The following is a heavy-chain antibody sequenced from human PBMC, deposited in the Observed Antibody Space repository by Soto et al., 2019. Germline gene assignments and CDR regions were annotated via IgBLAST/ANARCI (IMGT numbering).Heavy chain of an antibody. D-gene: IGHD3-22*01. CDR3: AKERGFHIGSYCDY. CDR2: ISGSGGST. Sequence: EMQLLESGGGLVQPGGSLRLSCAASGFTFNNYAMSWVRQAPGKGLEWVSVISGSGGSTYYADSVKGRFTISRDNSKSTLYLQMNSLRAEDTAVYYCAKERGFHIGSYCDYWGQGTLVTVSS. J-gene: IGHJ4*02. CDR1: GFTFNNYA. V-gene: IGHV3-23*01.